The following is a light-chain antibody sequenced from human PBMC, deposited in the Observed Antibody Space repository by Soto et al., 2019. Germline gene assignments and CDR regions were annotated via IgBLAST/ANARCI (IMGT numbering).Light chain of an antibody. V-gene: IGLV1-47*02. CDR2: GTN. CDR1: RSNIGGYNY. J-gene: IGLJ2*01. Sequence: QSVLTQPPSASGTPGQRVTISCSGGRSNIGGYNYVCWFQQYPGTAPKVLVFGTNLRPSGVPDRFSASKSGTSGSLTISGLRFEDEADYYCAAWDDSLRVVLFGGGTKLAVL. CDR3: AAWDDSLRVVL.